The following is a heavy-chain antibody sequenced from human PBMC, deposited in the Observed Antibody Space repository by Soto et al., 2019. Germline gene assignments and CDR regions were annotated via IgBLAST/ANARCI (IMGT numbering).Heavy chain of an antibody. CDR2: ISSSSSFI. CDR1: GFTFSSYS. V-gene: IGHV3-21*01. CDR3: ARDRRKYSSGWHDDFDI. D-gene: IGHD6-19*01. J-gene: IGHJ3*02. Sequence: GGSLRLSCAASGFTFSSYSMNWVRQAPGKGLEWVSSISSSSSFIYYADSGKGRFTISRVNAKNSLYLQMNSLRAEDTAVYYCARDRRKYSSGWHDDFDIWGQGTMVTVSS.